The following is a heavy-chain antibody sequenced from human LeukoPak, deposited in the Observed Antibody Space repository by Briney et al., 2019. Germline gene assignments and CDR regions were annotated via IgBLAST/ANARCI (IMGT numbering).Heavy chain of an antibody. CDR1: GGSISSSSYY. CDR2: IYYSGST. V-gene: IGHV4-39*01. CDR3: AILKGCSRTSCGNSDAVGVGV. D-gene: IGHD2-2*01. J-gene: IGHJ4*02. Sequence: PSETLSLTCTVSGGSISSSSYYWGWIRQPPGKGLEWIGSIYYSGSTYYNPSLKSRVTISVDTSKNQFSLKLSSVTAADTAVYYCAILKGCSRTSCGNSDAVGVGVWGQGTLVTVSS.